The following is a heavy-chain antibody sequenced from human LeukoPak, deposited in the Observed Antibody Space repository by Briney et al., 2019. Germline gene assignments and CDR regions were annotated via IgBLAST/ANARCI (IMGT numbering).Heavy chain of an antibody. J-gene: IGHJ4*02. D-gene: IGHD2-21*02. CDR3: AKVLVLVSANRYYFDY. CDR1: GLTFSGSA. CDR2: IRGSGNST. Sequence: GGSLRLSCAASGLTFSGSAMRWVRQAPGKGLEWVSLIRGSGNSTYYADSVKGRFTISRDNSRNTLYLQMNSLRVEDTAVYYCAKVLVLVSANRYYFDYWGQGTLVTVSS. V-gene: IGHV3-23*01.